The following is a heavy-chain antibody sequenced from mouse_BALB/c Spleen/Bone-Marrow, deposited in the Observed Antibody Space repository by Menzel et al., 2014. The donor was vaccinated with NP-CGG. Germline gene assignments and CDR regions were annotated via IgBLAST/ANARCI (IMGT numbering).Heavy chain of an antibody. CDR1: GFTFSSYG. CDR2: ISSGDSYT. D-gene: IGHD3-3*01. CDR3: ARHRADYYAMGY. V-gene: IGHV5-6*01. J-gene: IGHJ4*01. Sequence: EVMLVESGGDLVKPGGSLKLSCAAAGFTFSSYGMSWVRQTPDKRLEWVATISSGDSYTYYPDSVKDSRCNYHRDNAKNTLYLLMSSLKSEDTAMYYCARHRADYYAMGYWGQGTSVTVSS.